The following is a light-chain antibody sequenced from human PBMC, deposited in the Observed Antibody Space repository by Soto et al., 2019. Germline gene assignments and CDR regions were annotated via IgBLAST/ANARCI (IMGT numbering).Light chain of an antibody. CDR2: DTS. CDR3: QQYGYSFWT. V-gene: IGKV3D-15*01. CDR1: QSVSIL. J-gene: IGKJ1*01. Sequence: EIVMTQSPATLSVSPGERATLSCRASQSVSILLAWYQQKPGQAPRLLIYDTSNRTTGIPARFSGSGSGTDYTLTISRLEPEDFAVYYCQQYGYSFWTFGQGTKVDIK.